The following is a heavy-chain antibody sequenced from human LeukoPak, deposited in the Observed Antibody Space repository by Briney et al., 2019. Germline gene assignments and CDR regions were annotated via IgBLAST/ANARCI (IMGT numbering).Heavy chain of an antibody. D-gene: IGHD2-15*01. V-gene: IGHV4-31*03. CDR1: GGSISSGGYY. CDR2: IYYSGSI. Sequence: PSETLSLTCTVSGGSISSGGYYWSWLRQHPGKGLEWIGYIYYSGSIYYNPSLKSRITISVDTSKNQFSLKLMSVTAADTAVYYCARGQGYCSGATCYHGMDVWGQGTTVTVSS. CDR3: ARGQGYCSGATCYHGMDV. J-gene: IGHJ6*02.